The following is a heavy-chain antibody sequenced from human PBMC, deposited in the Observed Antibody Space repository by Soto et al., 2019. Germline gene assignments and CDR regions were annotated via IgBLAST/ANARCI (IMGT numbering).Heavy chain of an antibody. D-gene: IGHD2-8*02. V-gene: IGHV4-34*01. J-gene: IGHJ4*02. Sequence: SETLSLTCAVYGGSFSGYYWTWIRQPPGTGLEWIGEINHSGSTNYNPSLKSRVTISVDTSKNQFSLKLTSVTAADTAVYYCARKKITGIFDYWGQGTLVTVSS. CDR2: INHSGST. CDR1: GGSFSGYY. CDR3: ARKKITGIFDY.